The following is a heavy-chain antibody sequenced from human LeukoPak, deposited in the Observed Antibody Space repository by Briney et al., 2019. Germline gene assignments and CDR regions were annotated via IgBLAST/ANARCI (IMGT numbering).Heavy chain of an antibody. J-gene: IGHJ5*02. V-gene: IGHV4-4*07. D-gene: IGHD3-10*01. CDR2: IYTSGST. CDR1: GGPISSYY. CDR3: ARGVLWFGEFQNWFDP. Sequence: PSETLSLTCTVSGGPISSYYWSWIRQPAGKGLEWIGRIYTSGSTNYNPSLKSRVTMSVDTSKNQFSLKLSSVTAADTAVYYCARGVLWFGEFQNWFDPWGQGTLVTVSS.